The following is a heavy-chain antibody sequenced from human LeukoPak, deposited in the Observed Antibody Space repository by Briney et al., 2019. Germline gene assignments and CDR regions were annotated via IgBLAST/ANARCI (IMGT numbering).Heavy chain of an antibody. CDR2: IWYDGSNK. CDR1: GFTFSSYG. V-gene: IGHV3-33*01. Sequence: GGSLRLSCAASGFTFSSYGMHWVREAPGKGLVCVAVIWYDGSNKYYADSVKGRFTISRDNSKNTLYLQMNSLRAEDTAVYYCARALLGGYSYGCSYWGQGTLVTVSS. CDR3: ARALLGGYSYGCSY. J-gene: IGHJ4*02. D-gene: IGHD5-18*01.